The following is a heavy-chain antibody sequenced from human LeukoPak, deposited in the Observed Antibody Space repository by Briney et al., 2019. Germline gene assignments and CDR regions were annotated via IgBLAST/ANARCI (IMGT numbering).Heavy chain of an antibody. V-gene: IGHV4-59*08. CDR3: AKRGSNTWSDFDY. D-gene: IGHD6-13*01. CDR1: GGSLTNYY. J-gene: IGHJ4*02. CDR2: IFFTGSDNS. Sequence: SETLSLTCTVSGGSLTNYYWTWIRQPPGKGLEWIGYIFFTGSDNSNYNPSLRSRATILVDTSKNQFSLKLNSVTAADTAVYYCAKRGSNTWSDFDYWGQGTLVTVSS.